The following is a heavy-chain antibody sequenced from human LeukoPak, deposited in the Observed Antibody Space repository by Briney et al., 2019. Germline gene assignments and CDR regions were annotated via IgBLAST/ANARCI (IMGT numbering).Heavy chain of an antibody. D-gene: IGHD3-10*02. V-gene: IGHV3-23*01. CDR3: AELGITMIGGV. CDR2: INGGGGST. CDR1: GFTFSSYA. J-gene: IGHJ6*04. Sequence: PGGSLRLSCAASGFTFSSYAMSWVRQAPGKGLEWVSVINGGGGSTYYADSVKGRFTISRDNSKSTLYLQMNSLRAEDTAVYYCAELGITMIGGVWGKGTTVTISS.